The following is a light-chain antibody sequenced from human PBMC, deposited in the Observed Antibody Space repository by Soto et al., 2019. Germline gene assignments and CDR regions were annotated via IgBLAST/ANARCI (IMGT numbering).Light chain of an antibody. CDR2: GAS. V-gene: IGKV1-39*01. Sequence: DIQMTQSPSSLSASVGDRVNITCRASQSIATHLSWYQQKPGKAPKFLIYGASSLQSGVPSRFSGSGSGTDFTVTIGSLQPEDFATYYCQQSHSSPPITFGQGTRLEIK. CDR3: QQSHSSPPIT. CDR1: QSIATH. J-gene: IGKJ5*01.